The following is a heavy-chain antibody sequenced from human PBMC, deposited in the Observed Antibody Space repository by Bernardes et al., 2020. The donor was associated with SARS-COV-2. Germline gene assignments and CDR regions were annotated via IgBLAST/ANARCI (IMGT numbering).Heavy chain of an antibody. Sequence: GGSLRLSCAASGFTFSSYNMHWVRQPPGKGLEWVARILYDGSHKYYIDSVQGRFTISRDNSKDTLYLQMNSLRGDDTAVYYSAKDPWEDGYDRGAFDYWGQGTLVTVSS. J-gene: IGHJ4*02. CDR2: ILYDGSHK. D-gene: IGHD5-12*01. V-gene: IGHV3-30*18. CDR3: AKDPWEDGYDRGAFDY. CDR1: GFTFSSYN.